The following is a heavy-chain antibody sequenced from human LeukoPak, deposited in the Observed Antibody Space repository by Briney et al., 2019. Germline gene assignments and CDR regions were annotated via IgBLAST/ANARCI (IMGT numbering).Heavy chain of an antibody. V-gene: IGHV7-4-1*02. CDR3: ARAYQPLGGLSFPDS. J-gene: IGHJ5*01. D-gene: IGHD3-16*02. Sequence: GASVKVSCKASGYTFTSYGINWVRQAPGQGLEWMGWINPNTGNPTYAQGFTGRFVFSLDTSVTTAYLQISSLKAEDTAVYYCARAYQPLGGLSFPDSWGQGTLVTVSS. CDR1: GYTFTSYG. CDR2: INPNTGNP.